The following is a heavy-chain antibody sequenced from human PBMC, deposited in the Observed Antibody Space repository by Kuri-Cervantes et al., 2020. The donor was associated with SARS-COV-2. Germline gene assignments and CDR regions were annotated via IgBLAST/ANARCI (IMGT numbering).Heavy chain of an antibody. CDR2: ISYDGSNK. CDR3: AKFPPSAYYDFWSGYYTPSDYYYGMDV. V-gene: IGHV3-30*18. CDR1: GFTFSSYA. J-gene: IGHJ6*02. Sequence: GESLKISCAASGFTFSSYAMHWVRQAPGKGLEWVAVISYDGSNKYYADSVKGRFTISRDNSKNTLYLQMNSLRAEDTAVYYCAKFPPSAYYDFWSGYYTPSDYYYGMDVWGQGTTVTVSS. D-gene: IGHD3-3*01.